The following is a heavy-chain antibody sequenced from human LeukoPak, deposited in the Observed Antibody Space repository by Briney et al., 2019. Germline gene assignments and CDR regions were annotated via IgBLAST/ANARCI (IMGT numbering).Heavy chain of an antibody. CDR3: ARVRGFGWFDP. Sequence: GGSLRLSCEASGFMFVSYAMSWVRQAPGKGLEWVSTFSHGGADTFYADSVKGRFTISRDNAKNSLHLQMSSLRAEDTAVYYCARVRGFGWFDPWGQGTLVTVSS. V-gene: IGHV3-23*01. CDR1: GFMFVSYA. D-gene: IGHD3-10*01. CDR2: FSHGGADT. J-gene: IGHJ5*02.